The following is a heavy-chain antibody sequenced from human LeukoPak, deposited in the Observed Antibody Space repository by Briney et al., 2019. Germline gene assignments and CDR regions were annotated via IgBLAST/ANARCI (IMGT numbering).Heavy chain of an antibody. V-gene: IGHV3-74*01. CDR1: GFTFSSYW. D-gene: IGHD2-15*01. Sequence: GGSLRLSCAASGFTFSSYWMHWVRQAPGKGLVWVSRINSDGSSTSYADSVKGRFTISRDNAKNTLYLQMNSLRAEDTAVYYCARVRRGYYLAYWGQGTLVTVSS. CDR3: ARVRRGYYLAY. J-gene: IGHJ4*02. CDR2: INSDGSST.